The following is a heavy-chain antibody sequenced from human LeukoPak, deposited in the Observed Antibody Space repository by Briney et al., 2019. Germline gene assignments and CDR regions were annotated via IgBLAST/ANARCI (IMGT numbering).Heavy chain of an antibody. J-gene: IGHJ4*02. D-gene: IGHD5-18*01. CDR3: ARGTGAMVMWASFDY. CDR2: ISAYNGNT. CDR1: GYTFTSYG. V-gene: IGHV1-18*01. Sequence: ASVKVSCKASGYTFTSYGITWVRQAPGQGLEWMGWISAYNGNTNYAQKVQGRVTMTTDTSTSTAYIELRSLRSDDTAVYYCARGTGAMVMWASFDYWGQGTLVTVSS.